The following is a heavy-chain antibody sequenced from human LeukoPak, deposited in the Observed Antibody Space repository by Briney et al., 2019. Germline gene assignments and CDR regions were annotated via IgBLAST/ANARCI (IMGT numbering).Heavy chain of an antibody. D-gene: IGHD5-24*01. CDR2: ISGSGGST. J-gene: IGHJ4*02. CDR3: ARTIEMATISYFDY. V-gene: IGHV3-23*01. CDR1: GFTFSSYG. Sequence: GGTLRLSCAASGFTFSSYGMSWVRQAPGKGLEWVSAISGSGGSTYYADSVKGRFTISRDNAKNSLYLQMNSLRAGDTAVYYCARTIEMATISYFDYWGQGTLVTVSS.